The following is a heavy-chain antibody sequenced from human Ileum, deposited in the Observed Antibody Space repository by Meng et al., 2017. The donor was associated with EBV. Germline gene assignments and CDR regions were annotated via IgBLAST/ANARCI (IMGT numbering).Heavy chain of an antibody. V-gene: IGHV3-33*01. J-gene: IGHJ4*02. CDR3: ATNTPYHY. CDR1: RFIFSVSV. CDR2: TSYDGSIK. Sequence: VESGGTVLQPWGVLGLSFGGSRFIFSVSVMQGDRQDPGKGLECVALTSYDGSIKFYVDSLEGRFTISRYKSVNTVSVHITSLRVEATDVYYCATNTPYHYWGQGTLVTVSS. D-gene: IGHD2-2*02.